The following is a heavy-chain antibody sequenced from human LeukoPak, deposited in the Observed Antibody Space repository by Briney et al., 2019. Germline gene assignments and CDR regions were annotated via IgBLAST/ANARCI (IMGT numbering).Heavy chain of an antibody. CDR2: IYTGGLT. J-gene: IGHJ5*02. D-gene: IGHD1-1*01. V-gene: IGHV3-53*01. CDR1: GFAFSTKY. CDR3: AKDEATTGGGLDL. Sequence: GGSLRLSCAASGFAFSTKYINWVRQAPGKGLEWVSVIYTGGLTYYADSVKDRFTISRDNSKNTVYLQMNSLRAEDAAVYYCAKDEATTGGGLDLWVQGTLVTVSS.